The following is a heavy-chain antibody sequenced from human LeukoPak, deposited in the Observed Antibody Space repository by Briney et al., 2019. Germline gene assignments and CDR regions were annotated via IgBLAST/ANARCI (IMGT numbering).Heavy chain of an antibody. CDR2: INPNSGGT. D-gene: IGHD3-22*01. J-gene: IGHJ4*02. V-gene: IGHV1-2*06. CDR1: GYTFTGYY. CDR3: ARVGGYYYDSSGYLGY. Sequence: GASVKVSCKASGYTFTGYYMHWVRQAPGQRLEWMGRINPNSGGTNYAQKFQGRVTMTRDTSISTAYMELSRLRSDDTAVYYCARVGGYYYDSSGYLGYWGQGTLVTVSS.